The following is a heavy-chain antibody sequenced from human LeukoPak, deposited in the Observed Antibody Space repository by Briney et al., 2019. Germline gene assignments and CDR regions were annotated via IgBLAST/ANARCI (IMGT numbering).Heavy chain of an antibody. D-gene: IGHD3-3*01. CDR2: IKEDGSEK. CDR3: ARLEAV. J-gene: IGHJ6*04. CDR1: GFTFSWFW. V-gene: IGHV3-7*01. Sequence: GGSLRLSCAASGFTFSWFWMSWVRQAPGKGLEWVANIKEDGSEKYYVDSVKGRFTISRDNANNSLYLQMNSLRVEDTAVYYCARLEAVWGKGTTVTVSS.